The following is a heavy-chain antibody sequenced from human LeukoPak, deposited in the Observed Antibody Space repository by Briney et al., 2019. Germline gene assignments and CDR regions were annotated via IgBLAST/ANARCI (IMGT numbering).Heavy chain of an antibody. Sequence: GGSLRLSCAASGFTFSSYAMSWVRQAPGKGLEWVSAISGSGGSTYYADSVKGRFTISRDNSKNTLYLQMNSLRAEDTAVYYCAKGREPYYDTSVIDYWGQGTLVTVSS. D-gene: IGHD3-22*01. CDR3: AKGREPYYDTSVIDY. V-gene: IGHV3-23*01. J-gene: IGHJ4*02. CDR2: ISGSGGST. CDR1: GFTFSSYA.